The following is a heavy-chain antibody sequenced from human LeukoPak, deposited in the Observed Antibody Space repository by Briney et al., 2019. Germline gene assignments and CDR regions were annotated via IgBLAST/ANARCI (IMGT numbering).Heavy chain of an antibody. V-gene: IGHV1-8*01. J-gene: IGHJ6*02. D-gene: IGHD2-2*01. CDR3: ARAKRTRYCSSTSCYYYYGMDV. Sequence: ASVKVSCKASGYTFTSYDINWVRQATGQGLEWMGWMNPNSGKTGYAQKFQGRVTMTRNTSISTAYMELSSLRSEDTAVYYCARAKRTRYCSSTSCYYYYGMDVWGQGTTVTVSS. CDR1: GYTFTSYD. CDR2: MNPNSGKT.